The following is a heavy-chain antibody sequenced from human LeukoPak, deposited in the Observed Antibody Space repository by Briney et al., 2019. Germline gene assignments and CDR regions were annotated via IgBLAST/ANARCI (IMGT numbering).Heavy chain of an antibody. CDR3: ARAGFFGEYGMDV. CDR1: GFAVGSNY. CDR2: ISPSGIYI. D-gene: IGHD3-3*01. V-gene: IGHV3-21*01. J-gene: IGHJ6*02. Sequence: NPGGSLRLSCAASGFAVGSNYMSWVRQAPGKRLEWISSISPSGIYIYYADSLKGRFTISRDNAKNSLFLQVNSLRADDTAIYHCARAGFFGEYGMDVWGPGTTVTVSS.